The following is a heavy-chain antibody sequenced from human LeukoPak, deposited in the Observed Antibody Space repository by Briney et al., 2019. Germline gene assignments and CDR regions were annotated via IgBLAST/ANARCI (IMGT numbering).Heavy chain of an antibody. CDR2: IKQDGSEK. Sequence: GGSLRLSCAASGFTFSSYWMSWVRRAPGKGLEWVANIKQDGSEKYYVDSVEGRFTISRDNAKNSLYLQMNSLRAEDTAVYYCASYYGSGSRRAFDIWGQGTMVTVSS. D-gene: IGHD3-10*01. CDR3: ASYYGSGSRRAFDI. V-gene: IGHV3-7*03. J-gene: IGHJ3*02. CDR1: GFTFSSYW.